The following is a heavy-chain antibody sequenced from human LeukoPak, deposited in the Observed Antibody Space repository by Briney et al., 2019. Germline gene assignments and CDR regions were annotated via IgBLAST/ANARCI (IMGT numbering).Heavy chain of an antibody. V-gene: IGHV3-7*01. CDR2: VKQDGSEK. Sequence: GGSLRLSCAASGFTFSSYWMSWVRQAPGKGLEWVANVKQDGSEKYYVVSVKGRFTISRDNAKNSLYLQLNSLRAEDTAVYYCARDPEPLGTTVTTPLFDYWGQGTLVTVSS. CDR1: GFTFSSYW. CDR3: ARDPEPLGTTVTTPLFDY. D-gene: IGHD4-17*01. J-gene: IGHJ4*02.